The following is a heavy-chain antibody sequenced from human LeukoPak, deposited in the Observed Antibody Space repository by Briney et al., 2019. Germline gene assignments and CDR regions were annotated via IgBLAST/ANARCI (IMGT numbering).Heavy chain of an antibody. CDR3: ARTAVNYVWGSYFQP. Sequence: SETLSLTCTVSGGSISSYYWSWIRQPAGKGLEWIGRIYTSGSTNYNPSLKSRVTMSVDTSKNQFSLKLSSVTAADTAVYYCARTAVNYVWGSYFQPWGQGTLVTVSS. CDR2: IYTSGST. D-gene: IGHD3-16*01. V-gene: IGHV4-4*07. J-gene: IGHJ4*02. CDR1: GGSISSYY.